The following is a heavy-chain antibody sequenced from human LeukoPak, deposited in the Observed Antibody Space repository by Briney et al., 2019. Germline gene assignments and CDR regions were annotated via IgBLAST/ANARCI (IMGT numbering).Heavy chain of an antibody. D-gene: IGHD1-26*01. J-gene: IGHJ6*02. Sequence: GGSLRLSCAASGFTVSSNYMNWVRQAPGKGLEWVSVIYSGGSTYYADSVKGRFTISRDNAKNSLYLQMNSLRAEDTAVYYCARDPYSGSYYMDYYYYGMDVWGQGTTVTVSS. CDR2: IYSGGST. CDR3: ARDPYSGSYYMDYYYYGMDV. CDR1: GFTVSSNY. V-gene: IGHV3-53*01.